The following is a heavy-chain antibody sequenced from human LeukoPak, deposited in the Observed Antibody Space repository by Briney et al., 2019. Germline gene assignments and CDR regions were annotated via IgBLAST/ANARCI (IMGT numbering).Heavy chain of an antibody. CDR2: IYHSGST. D-gene: IGHD3-22*01. CDR1: GGSISSGGYS. J-gene: IGHJ4*02. CDR3: VRGKPTFNDYDRSAYYSFYFDY. V-gene: IGHV4-30-2*01. Sequence: PSQTLSLTCAVSGGSISSGGYSWSWIRQPPGKGLEWIGYIYHSGSTYYNPSLKSRVTISLDTSKNQFSLKLRSVTAADTAVYYCVRGKPTFNDYDRSAYYSFYFDYWGQGALVTVSS.